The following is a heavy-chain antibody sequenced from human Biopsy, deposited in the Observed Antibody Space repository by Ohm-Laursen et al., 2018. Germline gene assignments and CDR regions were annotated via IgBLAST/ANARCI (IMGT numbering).Heavy chain of an antibody. D-gene: IGHD2-21*01. V-gene: IGHV1-46*01. CDR3: ARESPLRLGVCGAIRCFKEVFGMDV. Sequence: ASVKVSCKASGYNFGNYYINWVRKVPGQGLEWLGVVNPVAEATMYAQKFQDRINLTRDASTNTVYMDLTSLTSEDTAVYYCARESPLRLGVCGAIRCFKEVFGMDVWGQGTTVIV. J-gene: IGHJ6*02. CDR2: VNPVAEAT. CDR1: GYNFGNYY.